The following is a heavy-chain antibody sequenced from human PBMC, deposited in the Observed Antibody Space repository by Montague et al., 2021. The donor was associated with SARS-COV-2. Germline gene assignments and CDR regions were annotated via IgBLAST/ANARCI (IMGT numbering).Heavy chain of an antibody. CDR3: ARHKRGWLQLRPDAFDI. CDR2: ISSSGGI. V-gene: IGHV4-4*07. D-gene: IGHD5-24*01. CDR1: GSISGYY. J-gene: IGHJ3*02. Sequence: SETLSLTCTVSGSISGYYWTWIRQSAGKGLEWIGRISSSGGIDYNASLKSRVTMSLDTSKIQLSLKLSSVTAADTAVYYCARHKRGWLQLRPDAFDIWGQGTMVTVSS.